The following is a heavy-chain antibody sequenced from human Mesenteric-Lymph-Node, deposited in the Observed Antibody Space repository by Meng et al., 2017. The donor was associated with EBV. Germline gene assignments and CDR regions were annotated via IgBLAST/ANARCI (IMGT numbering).Heavy chain of an antibody. CDR3: ARLYDNYVDY. Sequence: HLQLEGSGPGLVKPSEPLSLTCSVSGGSLSSSSYYWAWIRQPPGKGLEWIGTIYYSGNTFYNPSLESRITISVDTSTNQFSLNLRSVSAPDTAVYYCARLYDNYVDYWGRGSLVTVSS. CDR2: IYYSGNT. V-gene: IGHV4-39*01. D-gene: IGHD3-9*01. CDR1: GGSLSSSSYY. J-gene: IGHJ4*02.